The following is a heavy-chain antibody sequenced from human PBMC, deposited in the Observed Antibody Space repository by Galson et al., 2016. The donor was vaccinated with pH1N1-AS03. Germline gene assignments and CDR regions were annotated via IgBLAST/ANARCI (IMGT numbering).Heavy chain of an antibody. J-gene: IGHJ4*02. CDR2: IYPADSDA. V-gene: IGHV5-51*01. CDR3: ARQRAVRAFDY. D-gene: IGHD3-10*01. CDR1: GYSFTNYW. Sequence: QSGAEVTKPGESLKISCKGSGYSFTNYWIAWARQLPGKGLEWMGIIYPADSDARYSPSFQGQVTISADTSNSTAYMQWNSLKASDTAMYYCARQRAVRAFDYWGQGTPVTVSS.